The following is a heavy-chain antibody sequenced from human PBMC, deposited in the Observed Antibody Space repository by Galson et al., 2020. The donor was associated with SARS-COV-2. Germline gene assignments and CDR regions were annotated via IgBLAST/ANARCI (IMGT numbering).Heavy chain of an antibody. CDR2: ISSHAGYI. Sequence: NSGGSLRLSCAASGFTFSSYSMHWVSQAPGKGLEWVSSISSHAGYIYYADSVKGRFTISRDNAKNSLLLQMNSLRAEDTAVYYCARDQSLGAAGGTPIWGQGTMFTVSS. CDR1: GFTFSSYS. CDR3: ARDQSLGAAGGTPI. J-gene: IGHJ3*02. V-gene: IGHV3-21*01. D-gene: IGHD6-13*01.